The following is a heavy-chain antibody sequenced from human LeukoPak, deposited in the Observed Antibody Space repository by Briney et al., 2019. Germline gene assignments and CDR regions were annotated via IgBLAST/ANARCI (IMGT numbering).Heavy chain of an antibody. D-gene: IGHD3-10*01. V-gene: IGHV4-59*12. J-gene: IGHJ4*02. CDR2: IYYRGST. CDR1: GSSISSYY. Sequence: SETLSLTCTVSGSSISSYYWTWVRQPPGRGLEWIGYIYYRGSTTYNPSLKSRVTISVDTSESQFSLKLSSVTAADTAVYYCAREGIYYFDYWGQGTLVTVSS. CDR3: AREGIYYFDY.